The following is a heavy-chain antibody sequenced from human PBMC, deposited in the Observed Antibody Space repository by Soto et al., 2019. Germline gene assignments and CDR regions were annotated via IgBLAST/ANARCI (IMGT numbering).Heavy chain of an antibody. V-gene: IGHV4-59*01. CDR3: ARAGIVVVTPFDY. CDR1: GGSISSYY. CDR2: IYYSGST. D-gene: IGHD2-21*02. Sequence: SETLSLTCTVSGGSISSYYWSWIRQAPGKGLEWIGYIYYSGSTNYNPSLKSRVTISVDTSKNQFSLKLSSVTAADTAVYYCARAGIVVVTPFDYWGQGTLVTVSS. J-gene: IGHJ4*02.